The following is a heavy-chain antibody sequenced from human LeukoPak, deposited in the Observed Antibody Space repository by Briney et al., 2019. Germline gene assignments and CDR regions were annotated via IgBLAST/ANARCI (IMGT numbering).Heavy chain of an antibody. J-gene: IGHJ4*02. CDR1: GFTFSSYS. CDR2: ISGGSSSV. CDR3: AKGSFSSC. Sequence: GGSLRLSCAASGFTFSSYSMTWVRQAPGKGLEWVSHISGGSSSVYYADSVKGRFTISRDNAKNSLYLQMNSLRAEDTAIYYCAKGSFSSCWGQGTLVTVSS. V-gene: IGHV3-48*01.